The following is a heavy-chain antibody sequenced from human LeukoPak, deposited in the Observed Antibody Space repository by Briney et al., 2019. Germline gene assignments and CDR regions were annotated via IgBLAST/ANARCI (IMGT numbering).Heavy chain of an antibody. CDR3: AKGGGSGVPTSEADY. Sequence: GGSLRLSCAASGFTFSSYAMSWVRQAPGKGLEWVSAISGSGGSTYYADSVKGRFTISRDNSKNTLYLQMNSLGAEDTAVYYCAKGGGSGVPTSEADYWGQGTLVTVSS. CDR1: GFTFSSYA. CDR2: ISGSGGST. V-gene: IGHV3-23*01. J-gene: IGHJ4*02. D-gene: IGHD2-15*01.